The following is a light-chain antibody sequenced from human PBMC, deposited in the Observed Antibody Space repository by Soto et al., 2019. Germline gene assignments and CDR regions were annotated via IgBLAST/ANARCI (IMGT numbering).Light chain of an antibody. CDR1: SSDVGTYNY. Sequence: QSALTQPASVSGSPGQSITISCTETSSDVGTYNYVSWYQQHPGKAPKLIIHEVNNRPSGVSDRFSGSKSGNTASLTISGLQGDDEADYYCNSYTSTSTYVFGNGTKVTVL. V-gene: IGLV2-14*01. CDR2: EVN. CDR3: NSYTSTSTYV. J-gene: IGLJ1*01.